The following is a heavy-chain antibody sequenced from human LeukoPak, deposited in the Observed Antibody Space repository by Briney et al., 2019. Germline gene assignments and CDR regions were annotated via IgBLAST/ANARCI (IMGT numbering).Heavy chain of an antibody. V-gene: IGHV3-23*01. J-gene: IGHJ1*01. Sequence: PGGSLRLSCAASGFNLRNYGMNWVRQAPGKGLEWVSAISGSGGSTYYADSVKGRFTISRDNSKNTLYLQMNSLRAEDTAVYYCAKGSEWEEEAEYFQHWGQGTLVTVSS. CDR3: AKGSEWEEEAEYFQH. D-gene: IGHD1-26*01. CDR1: GFNLRNYG. CDR2: ISGSGGST.